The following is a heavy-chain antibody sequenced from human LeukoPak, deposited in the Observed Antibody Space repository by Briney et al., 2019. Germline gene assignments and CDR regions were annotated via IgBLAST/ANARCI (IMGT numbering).Heavy chain of an antibody. J-gene: IGHJ4*02. D-gene: IGHD3-22*01. Sequence: SVKVSCKASVGTFSSYAISWVRQAPGQGLEWMGGIIPIFGTANYAQKFQGRVTITADESTSTAYMELSSLRSEDTAVYYCARAGSNTTNYYDSSGYYVSLGYWGQGTLVTVSS. CDR1: VGTFSSYA. CDR3: ARAGSNTTNYYDSSGYYVSLGY. CDR2: IIPIFGTA. V-gene: IGHV1-69*13.